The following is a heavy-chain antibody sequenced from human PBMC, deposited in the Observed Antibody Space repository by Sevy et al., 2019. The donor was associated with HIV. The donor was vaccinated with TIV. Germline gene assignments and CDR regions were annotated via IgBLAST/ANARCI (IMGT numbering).Heavy chain of an antibody. V-gene: IGHV1-18*01. D-gene: IGHD1-7*01. J-gene: IGHJ5*02. CDR2: ISGCNGET. CDR1: GYSFSNYG. Sequence: ASVKVSCKASGYSFSNYGLTWVRQAPGQGLEWMGWISGCNGETHYAQKFQGRVTMTRETSTTTAYMELRSLKFEDTALYYCAAISTTSVFDPWGQGTLVTVSS. CDR3: AAISTTSVFDP.